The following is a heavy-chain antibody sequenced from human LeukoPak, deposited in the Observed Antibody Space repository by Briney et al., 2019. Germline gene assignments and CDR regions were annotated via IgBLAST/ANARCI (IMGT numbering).Heavy chain of an antibody. CDR1: GFTFSRYW. J-gene: IGHJ4*02. CDR3: ARDGEMATNPYYFDY. D-gene: IGHD5-24*01. V-gene: IGHV3-7*01. Sequence: GGSLRLSCAVSGFTFSRYWMSWVRQAPGKGLDWVANIKQDGSAKYYLDSVKGRFTISRDNAKNSLYLQMNSLRDEDTAVYYCARDGEMATNPYYFDYWGQGTLVTVSS. CDR2: IKQDGSAK.